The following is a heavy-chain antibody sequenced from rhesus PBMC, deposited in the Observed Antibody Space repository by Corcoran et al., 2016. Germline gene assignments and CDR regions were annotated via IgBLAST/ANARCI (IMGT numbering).Heavy chain of an antibody. J-gene: IGHJ4*01. CDR3: ATDTFGYSSYGY. CDR1: GFIFSGYW. CDR2: VKNGGGGT. V-gene: IGHV3S42*01. D-gene: IGHD5-36*01. Sequence: EVQLVESGGGLAKPGGSLRLSCASSGFIFSGYWMNWVRQTPGKGLEWILTVKNGGGGTYYADSVKGRFTISRDNSKNTLSLQMNSLTTEDTAVYYCATDTFGYSSYGYWGQGVLVTVSS.